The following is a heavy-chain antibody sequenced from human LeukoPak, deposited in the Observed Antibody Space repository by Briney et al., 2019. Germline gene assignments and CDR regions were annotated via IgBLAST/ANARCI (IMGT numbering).Heavy chain of an antibody. V-gene: IGHV3-11*04. D-gene: IGHD2-15*01. CDR1: GFTFSDYY. Sequence: GGSLRLSCAASGFTFSDYYMSWIRQAPGKGLEWVSYISKSGSIIHYADSVKGRFTISRDNAKNSLYLQMNSLRAEDTAVYYCARVYRSGGSIDYWGQGTLVTVSS. CDR3: ARVYRSGGSIDY. J-gene: IGHJ4*02. CDR2: ISKSGSII.